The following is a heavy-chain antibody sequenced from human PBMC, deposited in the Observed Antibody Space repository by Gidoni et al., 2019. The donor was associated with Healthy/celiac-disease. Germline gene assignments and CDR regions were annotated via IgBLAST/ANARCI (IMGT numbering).Heavy chain of an antibody. Sequence: EVQLVQSGAEVKKPGESLKISRKGSGYSFTSYWSDWVRQMPGKGLEWMGLIYPGDSDTRYSPSFQGQVTISSDKPISTAYLQWCSLKASDTAIYYCSRKYSSSSGPPFDYWGQGTLVTVSS. CDR1: GYSFTSYW. J-gene: IGHJ4*02. CDR2: IYPGDSDT. D-gene: IGHD6-6*01. CDR3: SRKYSSSSGPPFDY. V-gene: IGHV5-51*01.